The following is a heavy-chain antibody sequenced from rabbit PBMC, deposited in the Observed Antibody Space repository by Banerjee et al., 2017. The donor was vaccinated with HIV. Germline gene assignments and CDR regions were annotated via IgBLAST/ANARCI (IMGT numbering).Heavy chain of an antibody. J-gene: IGHJ6*01. CDR1: GFDFSTNT. V-gene: IGHV1S45*01. Sequence: QQQLEESGGGLVKPEGSLTLTCNASGFDFSTNTMCWFRQAPGKGLEWIACIYGGSSGNTFYASWAKGRFTISKTSSTTVTLQMTSLTAADTATYFCARQFGLWGPGTLVTVS. CDR3: ARQFGL. D-gene: IGHD5-1*01. CDR2: IYGGSSGNT.